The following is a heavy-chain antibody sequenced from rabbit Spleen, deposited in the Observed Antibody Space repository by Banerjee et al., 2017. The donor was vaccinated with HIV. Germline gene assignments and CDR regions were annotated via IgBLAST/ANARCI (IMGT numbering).Heavy chain of an antibody. Sequence: QSLEESGGDLVKPGASLTLTCTASGLDFSSKYWICWVRQTPGKGLEWIACIDVVKSDTTYYASWARGRFTISKTSSTTVTLQMTSLTAADTATYFCARDAAGREDFNLWGQGTLVTVS. D-gene: IGHD4-2*01. CDR1: GLDFSSKYW. J-gene: IGHJ4*01. V-gene: IGHV1S40*01. CDR2: IDVVKSDTT. CDR3: ARDAAGREDFNL.